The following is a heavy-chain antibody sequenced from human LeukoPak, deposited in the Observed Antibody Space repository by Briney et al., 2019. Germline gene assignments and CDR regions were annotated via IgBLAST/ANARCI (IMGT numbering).Heavy chain of an antibody. J-gene: IGHJ4*02. V-gene: IGHV3-21*04. CDR1: GFTFSTFA. CDR2: ITGSGPYM. D-gene: IGHD3-22*01. Sequence: PGGSLRLSCAASGFTFSTFAMHWVRLSPGKGLEWVSSITGSGPYMLYADSVKHRFTISRDNTKNLLYLEMNSLRAEDTAVYYCARDRGGITMIVVVITSYFDYWGQGTLVTVSS. CDR3: ARDRGGITMIVVVITSYFDY.